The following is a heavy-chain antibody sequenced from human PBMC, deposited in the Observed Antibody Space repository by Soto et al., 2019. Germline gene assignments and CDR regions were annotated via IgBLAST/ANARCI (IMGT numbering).Heavy chain of an antibody. CDR3: AATGGHYFGLDV. V-gene: IGHV1-18*01. D-gene: IGHD2-8*02. CDR2: ISGYNANT. CDR1: DNTFTYYD. J-gene: IGHJ6*02. Sequence: QAQLVQSGSEVKRPGASVKVSCRCSDNTFTYYDINWVRQAPGQGLEWLGWISGYNANTKDAQKFQDRVTMTADTSTRTAYLEVRSLTSDDSGIYFCAATGGHYFGLDVWGQGTTVTVSS.